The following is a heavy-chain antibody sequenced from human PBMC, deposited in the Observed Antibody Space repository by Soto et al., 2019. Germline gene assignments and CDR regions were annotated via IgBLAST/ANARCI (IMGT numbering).Heavy chain of an antibody. CDR3: ARDRTVTTPEYFDY. Sequence: ASVKVSCKASGYTFTSYGISWVRQAPGQGLEWMGWISAYNGNTNYAQKLQGRVTMTTDTSTSTAYMELRSLRSDDTAVYYCARDRTVTTPEYFDYWGQGTLVTVSS. J-gene: IGHJ4*02. CDR1: GYTFTSYG. D-gene: IGHD4-17*01. V-gene: IGHV1-18*01. CDR2: ISAYNGNT.